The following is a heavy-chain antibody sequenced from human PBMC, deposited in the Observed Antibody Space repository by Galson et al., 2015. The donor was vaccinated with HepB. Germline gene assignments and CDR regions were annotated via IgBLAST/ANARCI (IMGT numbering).Heavy chain of an antibody. Sequence: SLRLSCAASGFTFSSYAMHWVRQAPGKGLEWVAVISYDGSNKYYADSVKGRFTISRDNSKNTLYLQMNSPRAEDTAVYYCARLDGSGSYYNYYYYGMDVWGQGTTVTVSS. J-gene: IGHJ6*02. CDR1: GFTFSSYA. V-gene: IGHV3-30-3*01. D-gene: IGHD3-10*01. CDR3: ARLDGSGSYYNYYYYGMDV. CDR2: ISYDGSNK.